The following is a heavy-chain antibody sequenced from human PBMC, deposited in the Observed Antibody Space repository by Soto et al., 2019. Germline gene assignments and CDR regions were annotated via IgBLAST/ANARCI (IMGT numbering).Heavy chain of an antibody. CDR3: VKDCGGAGSGTD. J-gene: IGHJ4*02. Sequence: GGSLRLSCAASGFIFRCSAMCWVRQAPGKGLEWVSTIGGSGETTYYAESVKGRFTISRDIAKNTVYLQMKSLRGDDTALYYCVKDCGGAGSGTDWGQGTRVTVS. V-gene: IGHV3-23*01. CDR1: GFIFRCSA. D-gene: IGHD2-15*01. CDR2: IGGSGETT.